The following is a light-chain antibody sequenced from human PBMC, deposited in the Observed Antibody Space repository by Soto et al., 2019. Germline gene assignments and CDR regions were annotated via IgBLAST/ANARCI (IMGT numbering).Light chain of an antibody. J-gene: IGLJ1*01. CDR3: GSYAGCSNV. CDR1: SSDVGGHNY. Sequence: QYALTQPPSAPGSPGQSVAISCSGTSSDVGGHNYVSWYQQHPGKDPKLMIYEVNKRPSGVPDRFSGSKSGNKASLTVSGLRAEDEADYDCGSYAGCSNVFGTVTKVTVL. V-gene: IGLV2-8*01. CDR2: EVN.